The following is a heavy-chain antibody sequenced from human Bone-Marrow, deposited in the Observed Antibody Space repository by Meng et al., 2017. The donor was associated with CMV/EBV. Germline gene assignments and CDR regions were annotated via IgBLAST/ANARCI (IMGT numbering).Heavy chain of an antibody. D-gene: IGHD5-12*01. CDR3: ARGGYKVAYFFDS. V-gene: IGHV1-18*01. CDR2: ISAYNGNT. Sequence: ASVNVSGKASGYTFTSYGISWVRQAPGQGLEWMGWISAYNGNTHYAKKLQGRVTMTTDASTSTAYMELRSLRSDGTAVYYCARGGYKVAYFFDSWGQGKRVNVSS. J-gene: IGHJ4*02. CDR1: GYTFTSYG.